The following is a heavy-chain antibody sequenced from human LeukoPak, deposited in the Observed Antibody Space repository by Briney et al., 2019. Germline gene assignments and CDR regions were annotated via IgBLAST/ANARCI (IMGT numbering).Heavy chain of an antibody. J-gene: IGHJ4*02. Sequence: ASVTVSCKVSGYTLTELYIHWVRQAPGKGVEGMGGFDPEDGETIYARKFQGRVTMTEDTSTDTAYMELSSLRSEDTAVYYCATTVAGTSLDYWGQGTLVTVSS. CDR1: GYTLTELY. CDR2: FDPEDGET. CDR3: ATTVAGTSLDY. D-gene: IGHD6-19*01. V-gene: IGHV1-24*01.